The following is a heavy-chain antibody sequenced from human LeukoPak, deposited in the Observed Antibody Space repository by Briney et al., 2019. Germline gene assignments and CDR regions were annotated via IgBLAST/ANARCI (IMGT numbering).Heavy chain of an antibody. Sequence: ASVKVSCKTSGYTFTSYGISWVRQAPGQGLEWMGWISGYNGNTNYAQEFQDRVTMTTDTSTTTAYMELRSLTSDDTAVYYCARLRVAGSFDYWGQGTLVTVSS. CDR2: ISGYNGNT. D-gene: IGHD6-19*01. J-gene: IGHJ4*02. CDR3: ARLRVAGSFDY. V-gene: IGHV1-18*01. CDR1: GYTFTSYG.